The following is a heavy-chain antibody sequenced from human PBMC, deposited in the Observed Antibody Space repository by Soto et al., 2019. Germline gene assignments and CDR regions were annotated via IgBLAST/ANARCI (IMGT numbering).Heavy chain of an antibody. CDR2: IIPNNGIT. D-gene: IGHD3-3*01. CDR3: ARHSTILSGFYYYMDV. CDR1: GYTFTSYG. J-gene: IGHJ6*03. V-gene: IGHV1-69*04. Sequence: SVKVSCKASGYTFTSYGISWVRQAPGQGLEWIGRIIPNNGITDYAQKFQGRVTFTADKSTSTAYMELSSLKSEDTAVYYCARHSTILSGFYYYMDVWGKGTTVTVSS.